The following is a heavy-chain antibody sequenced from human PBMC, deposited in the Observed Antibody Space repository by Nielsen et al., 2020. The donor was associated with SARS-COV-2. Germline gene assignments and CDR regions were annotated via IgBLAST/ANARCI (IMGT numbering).Heavy chain of an antibody. CDR1: DGSFSVNF. D-gene: IGHD3-10*01. Sequence: SETLSLTCAVYDGSFSVNFWTWIRQPPGKGLEWIGEIYHSGSTKYSPSLKSRVTILVDTSKNQFSLHRSSVTAADTGLYYCASAFNYRMDVWGQGTTVTVSS. V-gene: IGHV4-34*01. CDR3: ASAFNYRMDV. J-gene: IGHJ6*02. CDR2: IYHSGST.